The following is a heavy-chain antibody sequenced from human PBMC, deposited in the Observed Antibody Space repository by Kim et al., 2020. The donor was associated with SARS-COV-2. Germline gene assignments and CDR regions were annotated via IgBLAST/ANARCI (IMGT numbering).Heavy chain of an antibody. CDR3: AKDHRWLVYYFDY. D-gene: IGHD6-19*01. J-gene: IGHJ4*02. Sequence: GGSLRLSCSASGFTFSSYGMHWVRQAPGKGLEWVAVISYDGSYKYYADSVKGRFTISRDNSKNTLYLQMNSLRAEDTAVYYCAKDHRWLVYYFDYWGQGTLVTVSS. V-gene: IGHV3-30*18. CDR2: ISYDGSYK. CDR1: GFTFSSYG.